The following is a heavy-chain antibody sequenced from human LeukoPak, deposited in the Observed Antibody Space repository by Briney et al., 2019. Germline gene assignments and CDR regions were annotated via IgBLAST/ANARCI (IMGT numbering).Heavy chain of an antibody. D-gene: IGHD2-21*02. V-gene: IGHV5-51*01. Sequence: GESLKISCKGSGYSFTSYWIGWVRQMPGKGLEWMRIIYPGDSDTRYSPSFQGQVTISADKSISTAYLQWSSLKASDTAMYYCARDSCGGDCYSNFLNDAFDIWGQGTMVTVSS. J-gene: IGHJ3*02. CDR3: ARDSCGGDCYSNFLNDAFDI. CDR1: GYSFTSYW. CDR2: IYPGDSDT.